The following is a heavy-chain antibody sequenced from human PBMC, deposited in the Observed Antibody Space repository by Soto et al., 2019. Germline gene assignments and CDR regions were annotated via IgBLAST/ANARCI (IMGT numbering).Heavy chain of an antibody. J-gene: IGHJ5*02. V-gene: IGHV4-34*01. CDR2: INHSGST. D-gene: IGHD5-12*01. CDR3: ARGFRGGYNLADNWFDP. Sequence: PSETLSLTCAVYGGSFSGYYWSWIRQPPGKGLERIGEINHSGSTNYNPSLKSRVTISVDTSKNQISLKLRSVTAADTDVYYCARGFRGGYNLADNWFDPWGQGTLVTVSS. CDR1: GGSFSGYY.